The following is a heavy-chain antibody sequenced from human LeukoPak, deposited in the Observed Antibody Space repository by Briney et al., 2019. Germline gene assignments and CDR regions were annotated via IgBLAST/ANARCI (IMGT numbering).Heavy chain of an antibody. J-gene: IGHJ4*02. D-gene: IGHD1-26*01. Sequence: GGFLRLSCAASGFTFSRYTMNWVRQAPGKGLEWVSHISTSGSAMYYADSVKGRFTISRDNAKDSLYLQMNSLRDEDTAVYYCASSGSYRFDYWGQGTLVTVSS. CDR3: ASSGSYRFDY. CDR1: GFTFSRYT. V-gene: IGHV3-48*02. CDR2: ISTSGSAM.